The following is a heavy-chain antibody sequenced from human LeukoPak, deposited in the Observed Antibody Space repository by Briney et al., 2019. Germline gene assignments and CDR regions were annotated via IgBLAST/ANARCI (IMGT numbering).Heavy chain of an antibody. CDR1: GFTFSSYS. V-gene: IGHV3-21*01. CDR3: ARTNYDFWSGYSPDWFDP. Sequence: GRSLRLSCAASGFTFSSYSMNWVRQAPGKGLEWVSSISSSSSYIYYADSVKGRFTISRDNAKNSLYLQMNSLRAEDTAVYYCARTNYDFWSGYSPDWFDPWGQGTLVTVSS. CDR2: ISSSSSYI. D-gene: IGHD3-3*01. J-gene: IGHJ5*02.